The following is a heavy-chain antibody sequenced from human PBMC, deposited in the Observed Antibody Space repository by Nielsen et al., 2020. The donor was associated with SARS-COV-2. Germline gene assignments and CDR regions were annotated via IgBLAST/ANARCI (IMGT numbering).Heavy chain of an antibody. V-gene: IGHV3-30*03. D-gene: IGHD3-3*01. CDR2: ISHDGNKN. CDR1: GFTLSNYG. Sequence: GESLKISCAASGFTLSNYGMHWVRQAPGKGLEWVAVISHDGNKNYYADSVKGRFTISRDKSKNAVYLQMNSLRAEDTAVYYCARVLRFLEDYYYMDVWGKGTTVTVSS. CDR3: ARVLRFLEDYYYMDV. J-gene: IGHJ6*03.